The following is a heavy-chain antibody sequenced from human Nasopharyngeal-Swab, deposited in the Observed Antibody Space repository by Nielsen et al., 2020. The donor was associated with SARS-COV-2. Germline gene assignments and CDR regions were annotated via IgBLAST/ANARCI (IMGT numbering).Heavy chain of an antibody. CDR3: ARVDHGIVGAAGFDY. J-gene: IGHJ4*02. D-gene: IGHD1-26*01. CDR2: INAGNGNT. Sequence: ASVKVSCKASGYTFTNYAMHWVRQAPGQRLEWMGWINAGNGNTKYSQKFQGRVTITRDTSASTAYMELSSLRSEDTAVYYCARVDHGIVGAAGFDYWGQGTLVTVSS. V-gene: IGHV1-3*01. CDR1: GYTFTNYA.